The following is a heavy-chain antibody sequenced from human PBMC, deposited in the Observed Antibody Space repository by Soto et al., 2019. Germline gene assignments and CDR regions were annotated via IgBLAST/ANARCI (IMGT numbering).Heavy chain of an antibody. V-gene: IGHV3-30*18. CDR3: AKVRRSTMVWGVIIEGIYGMDV. Sequence: GGSLRLSCAASGFTFSSYGMHWVRQAPGKGLEWVAVISYDGSNKYYADSVKGRFTISRDNSKNTLYLQMNSLRAEDTAVYYCAKVRRSTMVWGVIIEGIYGMDVWGQGTTV. CDR1: GFTFSSYG. D-gene: IGHD3-10*01. CDR2: ISYDGSNK. J-gene: IGHJ6*02.